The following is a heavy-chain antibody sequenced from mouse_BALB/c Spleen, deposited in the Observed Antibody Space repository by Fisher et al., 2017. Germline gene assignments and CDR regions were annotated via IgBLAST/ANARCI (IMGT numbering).Heavy chain of an antibody. CDR3: ARGRYDAGGYAMDY. Sequence: RFTISRDNAKNTLYLQMSSLRSEDTAMYYCARGRYDAGGYAMDYWGQGTSVTVSS. V-gene: IGHV5-9*04. J-gene: IGHJ4*01. D-gene: IGHD2-14*01.